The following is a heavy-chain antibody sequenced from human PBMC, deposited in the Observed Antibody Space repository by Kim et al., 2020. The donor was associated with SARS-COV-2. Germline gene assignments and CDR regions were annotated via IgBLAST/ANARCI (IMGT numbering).Heavy chain of an antibody. V-gene: IGHV4-39*01. CDR1: GGSISSSSYY. CDR2: IYYSGST. D-gene: IGHD6-13*01. Sequence: SETLSLTCTVSGGSISSSSYYWGWIRQPPGKGLEWIGSIYYSGSTYYNPSLKSRVTISVDTSKNQFSLKLSSVTAADTAVYYCARSSSSWTSPFDYWGQGTLVTVSS. CDR3: ARSSSSWTSPFDY. J-gene: IGHJ4*02.